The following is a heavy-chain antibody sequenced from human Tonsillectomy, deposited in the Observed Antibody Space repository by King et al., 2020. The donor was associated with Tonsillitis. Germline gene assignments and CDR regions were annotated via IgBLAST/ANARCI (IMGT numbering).Heavy chain of an antibody. CDR1: GFTFNNYG. J-gene: IGHJ5*01. CDR3: AKDLLRGSNFPWGADS. CDR2: ISKEGSKK. Sequence: VQLVESGGGVVQPGTSLRLSCAASGFTFNNYGMHWVRQPPGQGPEGVAVISKEGSKKYYADSVRGRFAISRDDSESTLFLQMDSLRAEDTAVYYCAKDLLRGSNFPWGADSWGQGTLVTVSS. V-gene: IGHV3-30*18. D-gene: IGHD3-10*01.